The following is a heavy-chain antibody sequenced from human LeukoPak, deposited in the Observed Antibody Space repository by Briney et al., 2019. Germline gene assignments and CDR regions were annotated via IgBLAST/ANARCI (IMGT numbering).Heavy chain of an antibody. CDR3: AKEGYCSSTSCQSPFYYYYYMDV. V-gene: IGHV3-33*06. D-gene: IGHD2-2*01. CDR2: IWYDGSNK. J-gene: IGHJ6*03. Sequence: GGSLRLSCAASGFTFSSYGMHWVRQAPGKGLEWVAVIWYDGSNKYYADSVKGRFTISRDNSKNTLYLQMNSLRAEDTAVYYCAKEGYCSSTSCQSPFYYYYYMDVWGKGTTVTVSS. CDR1: GFTFSSYG.